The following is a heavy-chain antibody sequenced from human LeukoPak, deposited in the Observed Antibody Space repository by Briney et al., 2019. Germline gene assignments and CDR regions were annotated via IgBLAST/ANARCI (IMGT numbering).Heavy chain of an antibody. CDR2: IYYSGGT. V-gene: IGHV4-39*01. CDR1: GGSISSSSYY. J-gene: IGHJ6*02. D-gene: IGHD2-2*01. CDR3: ARHGVPAASEDYYYYGMDV. Sequence: SETLSLTCTVSGGSISSSSYYWGWIRQPPGTGLEWIGSIYYSGGTYYNPSLKSRVTISVGTSKNQFSLKLSSVTAADTAVYYCARHGVPAASEDYYYYGMDVWGQGTTVTVSS.